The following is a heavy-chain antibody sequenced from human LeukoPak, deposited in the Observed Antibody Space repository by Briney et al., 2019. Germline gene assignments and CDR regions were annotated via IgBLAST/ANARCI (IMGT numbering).Heavy chain of an antibody. CDR1: GYTFTSYG. J-gene: IGHJ5*02. Sequence: ASVTVSCKASGYTFTSYGITWVRQAPGKGLEWMGWISPYNGNTNYAQKLQGRVTMTAETSTTTAYMELRSLRSDDTAVYYCARGLVTAIHWFDPWGQGTLVTVSS. D-gene: IGHD2-21*02. V-gene: IGHV1-18*01. CDR2: ISPYNGNT. CDR3: ARGLVTAIHWFDP.